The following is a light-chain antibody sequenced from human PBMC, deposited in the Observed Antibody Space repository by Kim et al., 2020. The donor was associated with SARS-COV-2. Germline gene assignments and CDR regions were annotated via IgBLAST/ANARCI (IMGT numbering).Light chain of an antibody. V-gene: IGLV2-14*03. J-gene: IGLJ2*01. CDR1: SSDVGGYNY. CDR3: TSYTSSSTAV. Sequence: GQSITLSCTGASSDVGGYNYVSWYQQHPGRAPKLMIYDVSKRPSGVSNRFSGSKSGNTASLTISGLQAEDEADYYCTSYTSSSTAVFGGGTQLTVL. CDR2: DVS.